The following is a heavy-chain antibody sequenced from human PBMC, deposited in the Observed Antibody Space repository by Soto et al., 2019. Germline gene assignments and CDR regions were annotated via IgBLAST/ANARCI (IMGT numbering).Heavy chain of an antibody. CDR3: ASHHGPPTSEYGFDT. Sequence: QVHLVQSGVEVKTPGASVKVSCQASGYTFFTYDISWVRQAPGQGLEWMGWISTYSGDTKYAQKFQGRVTMTTDTSTTTAYLDLRSLRSDDTAVYYCASHHGPPTSEYGFDTWGQGTLVTVSS. J-gene: IGHJ5*02. CDR2: ISTYSGDT. CDR1: GYTFFTYD. D-gene: IGHD6-6*01. V-gene: IGHV1-18*01.